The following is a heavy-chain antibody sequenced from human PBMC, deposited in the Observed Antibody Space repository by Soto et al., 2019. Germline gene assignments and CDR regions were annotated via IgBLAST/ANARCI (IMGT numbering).Heavy chain of an antibody. CDR1: GFTFSSYG. J-gene: IGHJ6*02. CDR2: ISYDGSNK. CDR3: AKETVAGSHPDSGGMDV. D-gene: IGHD6-19*01. Sequence: PGGSLRLSCAASGFTFSSYGMHWVRQAPGKGLEWVAVISYDGSNKYYADSVKGRFTISRDNSKNTLYLQMNSLRAEDTAVYYCAKETVAGSHPDSGGMDVWGQGTTVTVSS. V-gene: IGHV3-30*18.